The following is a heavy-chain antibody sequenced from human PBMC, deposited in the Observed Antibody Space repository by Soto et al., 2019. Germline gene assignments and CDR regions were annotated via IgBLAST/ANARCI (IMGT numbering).Heavy chain of an antibody. D-gene: IGHD6-19*01. CDR3: AKSGSSGWYGWFDP. CDR1: GFSLRTSGVG. V-gene: IGHV2-5*01. J-gene: IGHJ5*02. CDR2: IYWNDDK. Sequence: QITWKDSVPTLVKPTQTLTLTCTFSGFSLRTSGVGGGWIRQPQGKALEWLGFIYWNDDKRYSPSLKSRLTITNDTSKNQVVLTMTNMDPVDTATYYCAKSGSSGWYGWFDPWGQGTLVTVSS.